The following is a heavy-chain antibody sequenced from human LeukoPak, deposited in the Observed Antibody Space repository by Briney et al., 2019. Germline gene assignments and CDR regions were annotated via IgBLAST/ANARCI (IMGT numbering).Heavy chain of an antibody. CDR2: IYYSGST. CDR1: GGSISSYY. J-gene: IGHJ4*02. D-gene: IGHD3-10*01. CDR3: ASSYGSGSQRWYYFDY. Sequence: PSETLSLTCTVSGGSISSYYWSWIRQPPGKGLEWIGYIYYSGSTNYNPSLKSRVTISVDTSKNQFSLKLSSVTAADTAVYYCASSYGSGSQRWYYFDYWGQGTLVTVSS. V-gene: IGHV4-59*01.